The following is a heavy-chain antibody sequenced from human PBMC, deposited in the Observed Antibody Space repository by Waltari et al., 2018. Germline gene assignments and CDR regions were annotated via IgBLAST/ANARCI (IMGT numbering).Heavy chain of an antibody. J-gene: IGHJ4*02. CDR2: IYNGGSGT. CDR3: TNGGY. V-gene: IGHV3-23*03. D-gene: IGHD3-16*01. Sequence: EVQLVESGGDLVQPGGSLRLSCAASGFTFSTYAMSWVRQSPGKGLEWVSSIYNGGSGTYYADSVKGRFTISRDNSRNTLYLQMNSLSVEDTAVYYCTNGGYWGQGTLVTVSS. CDR1: GFTFSTYA.